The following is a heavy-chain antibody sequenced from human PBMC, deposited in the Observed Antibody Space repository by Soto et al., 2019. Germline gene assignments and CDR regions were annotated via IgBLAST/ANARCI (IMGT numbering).Heavy chain of an antibody. CDR3: ARDGTYGDYLYYFDY. D-gene: IGHD4-17*01. CDR2: IWYDGSNK. V-gene: IGHV3-33*01. Sequence: QVQLVESGGGVVQPGRSLRLSCAASGFTFSSYGMHWVRQAPGKGLXXVAVIWYDGSNKYYADSVKGRFTISRDNSKNTLYLQMNSLRAEDTAVYYCARDGTYGDYLYYFDYWGQGTLVTVSS. J-gene: IGHJ4*02. CDR1: GFTFSSYG.